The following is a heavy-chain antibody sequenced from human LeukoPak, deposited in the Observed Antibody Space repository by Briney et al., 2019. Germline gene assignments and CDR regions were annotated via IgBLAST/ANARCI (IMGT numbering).Heavy chain of an antibody. CDR2: IYSGGST. Sequence: PGGSLRLSCAAPGFTVSSNYMSWVRQAPGKGLEWVSVIYSGGSTYYADFVKGRFIISRDNSKNTLFLQMDSLRAEDTAVYFCARDRVDFGDYVDYWGQGTLVTVSS. D-gene: IGHD4-17*01. CDR1: GFTVSSNY. J-gene: IGHJ4*02. V-gene: IGHV3-66*01. CDR3: ARDRVDFGDYVDY.